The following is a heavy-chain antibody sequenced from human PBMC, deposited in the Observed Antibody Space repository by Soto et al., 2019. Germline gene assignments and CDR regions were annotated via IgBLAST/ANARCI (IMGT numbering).Heavy chain of an antibody. J-gene: IGHJ4*02. Sequence: QVQLVQSGPEVKKPGASVKVSCKTSGYVYISYGISWVRQAPGHGLEWVGWISAYTGKADYAQKFQGRVTMTTETSTSTAFLELRSLRSDDTAVYYCAREVGYGDFSAALLDWGQGTLVTVSS. CDR3: AREVGYGDFSAALLD. V-gene: IGHV1-18*04. D-gene: IGHD4-17*01. CDR2: ISAYTGKA. CDR1: GYVYISYG.